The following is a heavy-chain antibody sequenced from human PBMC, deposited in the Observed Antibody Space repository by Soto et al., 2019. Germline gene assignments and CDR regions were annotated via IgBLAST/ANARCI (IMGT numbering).Heavy chain of an antibody. CDR1: GYTFTGYY. V-gene: IGHV1-2*04. Sequence: AAVKVSCKASGYTFTGYYMHWVRQAPGQGLEWMGWINPNSGGTNYAQKFQGWVTMTRDTSISTAYMELSRLRSDATAVYYCARAYSSSWYAWFDPCGQVSLVTVSS. D-gene: IGHD6-13*01. CDR2: INPNSGGT. CDR3: ARAYSSSWYAWFDP. J-gene: IGHJ5*02.